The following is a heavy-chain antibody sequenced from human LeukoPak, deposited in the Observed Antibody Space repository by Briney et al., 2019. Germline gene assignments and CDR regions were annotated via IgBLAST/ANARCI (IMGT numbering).Heavy chain of an antibody. J-gene: IGHJ4*02. Sequence: GGSLRLSCAASGFTFSDYYMTWIRQAPGRGLEWISYINGSSSDTKYADSVKGRFTISRDNAKNSLYLLMNSLRAEDTAVYYCARDQRYCSSARCTDFDYWGQGTLVTVSS. V-gene: IGHV3-11*05. D-gene: IGHD2-2*01. CDR3: ARDQRYCSSARCTDFDY. CDR2: INGSSSDT. CDR1: GFTFSDYY.